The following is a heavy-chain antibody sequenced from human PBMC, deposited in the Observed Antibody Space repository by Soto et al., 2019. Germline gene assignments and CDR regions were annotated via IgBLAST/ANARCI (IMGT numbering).Heavy chain of an antibody. D-gene: IGHD3-22*01. CDR1: GGSISSGSYY. CDR3: ARLGDYYQSLGT. V-gene: IGHV4-39*07. J-gene: IGHJ5*02. Sequence: PSETLSLTCTVSGGSISSGSYYWGWIRQPPGKGLEWIGSIYYSGSTYFNPSLKSRVTISVDTSKNQFSLKLSSVTAADTAVYYCARLGDYYQSLGTWGRGTLVTVSS. CDR2: IYYSGST.